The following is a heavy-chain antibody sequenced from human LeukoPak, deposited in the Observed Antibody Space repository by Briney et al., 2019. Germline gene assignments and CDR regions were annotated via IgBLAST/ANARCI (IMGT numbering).Heavy chain of an antibody. J-gene: IGHJ4*02. D-gene: IGHD1-1*01. V-gene: IGHV3-23*01. CDR1: GFTFSNYG. CDR3: AKEVLDDNWITIDY. CDR2: INASGGSA. Sequence: GGSLRLSCAASGFTFSNYGMSWVRQAPGKGLEWVTGINASGGSAYADSVKGRFTISRDNSKNTLYMQMNSLRAEDTALYYCAKEVLDDNWITIDYWGQGILVSVSP.